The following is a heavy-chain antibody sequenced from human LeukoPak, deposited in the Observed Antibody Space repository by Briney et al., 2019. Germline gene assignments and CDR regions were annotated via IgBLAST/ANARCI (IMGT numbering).Heavy chain of an antibody. D-gene: IGHD3-22*01. Sequence: LPGGSLRLSCAASGFTFSSYWMSWVRQAPGKGLEWVANIKQDGSEKYYVDSVKGRFTISRDNAKNSLYLQMNSLRAEDTAVYYCARDGLTTYYYDSSGFLGYAYWGQETLVTVSS. CDR1: GFTFSSYW. CDR3: ARDGLTTYYYDSSGFLGYAY. J-gene: IGHJ4*02. V-gene: IGHV3-7*01. CDR2: IKQDGSEK.